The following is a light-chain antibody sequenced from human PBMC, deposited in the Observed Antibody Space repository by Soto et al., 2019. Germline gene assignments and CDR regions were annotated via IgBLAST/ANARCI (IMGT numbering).Light chain of an antibody. CDR1: QGISNY. J-gene: IGKJ4*01. V-gene: IGKV1-27*01. CDR3: QKYNSAPLT. Sequence: DIQMTQSPSSLSASVGDRVTITCRARQGISNYLAWNQQKPGKVPKLLIYAASTLHSGIPSRFSGSGSGTDFTLNISSLQPEDVATYYCQKYNSAPLTFGGGTKVEIK. CDR2: AAS.